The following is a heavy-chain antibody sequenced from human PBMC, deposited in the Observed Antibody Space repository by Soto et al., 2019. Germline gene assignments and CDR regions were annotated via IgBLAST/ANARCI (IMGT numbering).Heavy chain of an antibody. D-gene: IGHD3-3*01. CDR2: IIPIFGTI. CDR1: VEFFSNYG. Sequence: QVQLVQSGAEVMEPGSSVKVSCKASVEFFSNYGISWVRQAPGQGLEWMGGIIPIFGTISYAEKFQGRVTITADESTNTVYMELRSLRSADTALYYCARVFPDGWVEPGVVRGYLDTWGRGTLVTVSS. CDR3: ARVFPDGWVEPGVVRGYLDT. V-gene: IGHV1-69*01. J-gene: IGHJ4*02.